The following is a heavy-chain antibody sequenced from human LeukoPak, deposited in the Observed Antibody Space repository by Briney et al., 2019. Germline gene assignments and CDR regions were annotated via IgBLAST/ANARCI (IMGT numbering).Heavy chain of an antibody. J-gene: IGHJ4*02. CDR3: ARIPDRAYFDY. CDR1: GFTFSNYG. Sequence: GGSLRLSCAASGFTFSNYGMNWVRQAPGKGLEWVAYISRTSSDIYYADSVVGRFTISRDSATNSLHLQLHSLRDEDTAVYYCARIPDRAYFDYWGQGTLGTVSS. D-gene: IGHD1-14*01. CDR2: ISRTSSDI. V-gene: IGHV3-48*02.